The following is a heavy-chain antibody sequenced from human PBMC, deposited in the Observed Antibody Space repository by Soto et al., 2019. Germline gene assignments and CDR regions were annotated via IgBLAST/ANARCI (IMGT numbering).Heavy chain of an antibody. Sequence: PGGSLRLSCAASGFTVSTNYMSWVRQAPGKGLEWVSVIYSGGSTYYADSVKGRFTISRDNSKNTLYLQMNSLRAEDTAVYYCARGGITGTLRLNYYYYYGMDVWGKGTKVTVPQ. D-gene: IGHD1-7*01. CDR1: GFTVSTNY. CDR3: ARGGITGTLRLNYYYYYGMDV. V-gene: IGHV3-53*01. J-gene: IGHJ6*04. CDR2: IYSGGST.